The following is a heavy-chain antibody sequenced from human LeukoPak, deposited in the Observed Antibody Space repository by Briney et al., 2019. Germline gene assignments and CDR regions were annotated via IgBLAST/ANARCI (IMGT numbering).Heavy chain of an antibody. D-gene: IGHD3-3*01. V-gene: IGHV4-34*01. CDR3: ARVLRPFTIFGVVFKSIDYFDY. CDR1: GGSFGDYY. Sequence: SETLSLTCAVYGGSFGDYYWSWIRQPPGKGLEWVGEINHSGSTDYNPSLKSRVTISVDTSKNQFSLKLSSVTAADTAVYYCARVLRPFTIFGVVFKSIDYFDYWGQGTLATVSS. J-gene: IGHJ4*02. CDR2: INHSGST.